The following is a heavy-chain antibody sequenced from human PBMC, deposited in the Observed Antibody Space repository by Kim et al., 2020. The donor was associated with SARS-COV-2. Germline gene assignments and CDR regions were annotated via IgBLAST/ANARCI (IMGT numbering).Heavy chain of an antibody. V-gene: IGHV4-59*01. D-gene: IGHD3-10*01. CDR2: IYYSGST. Sequence: SETLSLTCTVSGGSISSYYWSWIRQPPGKGLEWIGYIYYSGSTNYNASLKSRVTISVDTSKNQFSLKLSSVTAADTAVYYCARSTGSGVYYYYYYMDVWGKGTTVTVSS. J-gene: IGHJ6*03. CDR1: GGSISSYY. CDR3: ARSTGSGVYYYYYYMDV.